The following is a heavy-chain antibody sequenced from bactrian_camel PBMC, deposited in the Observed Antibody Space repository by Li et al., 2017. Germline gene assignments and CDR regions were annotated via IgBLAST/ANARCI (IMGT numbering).Heavy chain of an antibody. V-gene: IGHV3-3*01. CDR1: GDTHSVKR. J-gene: IGHJ6*01. CDR3: AAARTYEETWYVNGFGY. CDR2: ISRLTGAT. Sequence: HVQLVESGGGSVQAGGSLTLSCVRSGDTHSVKRIGWFRQAPGKEREGIAGISRLTGATYYRDTVKGRFTISQALANNTVYLQMNDLNPEDTAMYNCAAARTYEETWYVNGFGYWGQGTQV. D-gene: IGHD2*01.